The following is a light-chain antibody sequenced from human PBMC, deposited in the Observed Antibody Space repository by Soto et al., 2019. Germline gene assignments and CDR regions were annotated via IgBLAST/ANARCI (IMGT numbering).Light chain of an antibody. CDR1: HDVSRN. Sequence: DIQMTQSPSSLSASVGDRVTIACQSSHDVSRNLNWFQQQPGEAPKLLIYDASNLKRGLPSRFIGRWSGTDSTLTISRPQREDVASYYCQQYNSMLSFGGGTEVEMK. V-gene: IGKV1-33*01. CDR2: DAS. CDR3: QQYNSMLS. J-gene: IGKJ4*01.